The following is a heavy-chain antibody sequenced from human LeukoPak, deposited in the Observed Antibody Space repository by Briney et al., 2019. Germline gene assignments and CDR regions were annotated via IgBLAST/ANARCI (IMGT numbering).Heavy chain of an antibody. J-gene: IGHJ4*02. CDR1: GGSFSNYY. D-gene: IGHD6-13*01. CDR2: INDSGTI. V-gene: IGHV4-34*01. CDR3: ARLRGQAPYSSSWYNDY. Sequence: PSETLSLTCAVYGGSFSNYYWSWIRQSPGKGLEWIGEINDSGTINYNPSLKSRVTISVDTSKNQFSLKLTSVTAADTAVYYCARLRGQAPYSSSWYNDYWGQGTLVTVSS.